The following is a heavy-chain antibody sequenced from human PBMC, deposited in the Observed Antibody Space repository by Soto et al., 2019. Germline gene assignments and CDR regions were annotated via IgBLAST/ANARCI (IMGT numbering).Heavy chain of an antibody. CDR2: ISTYNGNT. J-gene: IGHJ4*02. CDR3: ARVGLDCSGGSCYYAYYFDY. D-gene: IGHD2-15*01. V-gene: IGHV1-18*01. CDR1: GYTFTTHG. Sequence: QPQLVQSGPEVKKAGASVKVSCQASGYTFTTHGISWVRQAPGQGLEWMGWISTYNGNTNYAQKLQGRITLTADTSTSTANMELRSLRSDDTAVYYCARVGLDCSGGSCYYAYYFDYWGQGTLVTVSS.